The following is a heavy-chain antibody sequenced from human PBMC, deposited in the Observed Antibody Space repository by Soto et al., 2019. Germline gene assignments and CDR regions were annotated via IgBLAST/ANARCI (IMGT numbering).Heavy chain of an antibody. CDR3: ARSQPNTGSKPVYNWFDP. V-gene: IGHV1-69*02. Sequence: ASVKVSCKASGGTFSSYTISWVRQAPGQGLEWMGRIIPILGIANYAQKFQGRVTITADKSTSTAYMELSSLRSEDTAVYYCARSQPNTGSKPVYNWFDPWGQGTLVTVSS. CDR1: GGTFSSYT. CDR2: IIPILGIA. D-gene: IGHD5-18*01. J-gene: IGHJ5*02.